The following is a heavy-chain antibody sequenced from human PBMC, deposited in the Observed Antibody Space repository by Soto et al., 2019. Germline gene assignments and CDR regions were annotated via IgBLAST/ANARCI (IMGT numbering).Heavy chain of an antibody. CDR3: AKVEERVAMPSGY. Sequence: QVQLQESGPGLVKPSETLSLTCTVSGGSISSYYWSWIRQPPGKGLEWFGYIYYSGSTNDNPSLNSRVTISVDTTKNQFSLKLSSVTAADTAEYYCAKVEERVAMPSGYWGHGALITVSS. V-gene: IGHV4-59*01. CDR2: IYYSGST. J-gene: IGHJ4*01. D-gene: IGHD2-2*01. CDR1: GGSISSYY.